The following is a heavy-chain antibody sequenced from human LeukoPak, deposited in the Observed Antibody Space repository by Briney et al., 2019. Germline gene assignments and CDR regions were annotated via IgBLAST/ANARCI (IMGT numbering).Heavy chain of an antibody. CDR1: GFSFTTYW. Sequence: GGSLRLSCAASGFSFTTYWMSWVRQAPGKGLEWVAFIRYDGSNKYYADSVKGRFTISRDNSKNALYLQMNSLRAEDTAVYYCAKDRQNGGFGELLFPSYYFDYWGQGTLVTVSS. D-gene: IGHD3-10*01. CDR3: AKDRQNGGFGELLFPSYYFDY. CDR2: IRYDGSNK. V-gene: IGHV3-30*02. J-gene: IGHJ4*02.